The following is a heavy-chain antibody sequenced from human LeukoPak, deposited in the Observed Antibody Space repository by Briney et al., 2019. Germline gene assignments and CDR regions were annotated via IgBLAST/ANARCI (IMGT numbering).Heavy chain of an antibody. V-gene: IGHV3-23*01. Sequence: PGGSLRLSCVASGVTFSSYAMGWVRQAPGKGLEWVSAISGSGGSTYYADSVKGRFTISRDNSKNTVFLQMDSQRAEDTAIYYCANLYRSGWYFDYWGQGTLVTVSS. CDR3: ANLYRSGWYFDY. J-gene: IGHJ4*02. D-gene: IGHD6-19*01. CDR2: ISGSGGST. CDR1: GVTFSSYA.